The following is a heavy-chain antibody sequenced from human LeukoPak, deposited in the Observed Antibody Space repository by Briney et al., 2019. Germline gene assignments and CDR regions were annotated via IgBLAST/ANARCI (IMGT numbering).Heavy chain of an antibody. CDR3: AKGLSRDYYYYYGMDV. V-gene: IGHV3-9*01. D-gene: IGHD3-16*02. CDR2: ISWNSGSI. Sequence: GRSLRLSCAASGFTFDDYAMHWVRHAPGKGLEWVSGISWNSGSIDYADSVKGRFTISRDNAKNSLYLQMNSLRPEDTALYYCAKGLSRDYYYYYGMDVWGQGTTVTVS. J-gene: IGHJ6*02. CDR1: GFTFDDYA.